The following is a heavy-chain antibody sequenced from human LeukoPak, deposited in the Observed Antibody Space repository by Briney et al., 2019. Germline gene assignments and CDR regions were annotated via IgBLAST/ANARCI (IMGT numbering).Heavy chain of an antibody. D-gene: IGHD1-26*01. V-gene: IGHV1-8*01. CDR3: ARRVGATNYYYYMGV. CDR2: MNPNSGNT. J-gene: IGHJ6*03. CDR1: GYTFTSYD. Sequence: ASVKVSCKASGYTFTSYDINWVRQATGQGLEWMGWMNPNSGNTGYAQKFQGRVTMTRNTSISTAYMELSSLRSEDTAVYYCARRVGATNYYYYMGVWGKGTTVTVSS.